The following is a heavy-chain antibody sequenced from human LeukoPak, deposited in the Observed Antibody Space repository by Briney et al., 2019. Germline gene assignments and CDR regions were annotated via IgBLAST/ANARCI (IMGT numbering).Heavy chain of an antibody. V-gene: IGHV3-30-3*01. Sequence: GGSLRLSCAASGFTFSSYAMHWVRQAPGKGLEWVAVISYDGSNKYYADSVKGRSTISRDNSKNTLYLQMNSLRAEDTAVYYCARDHGGSGWPRGAFDIWGQGTMVTVSS. D-gene: IGHD6-19*01. CDR2: ISYDGSNK. CDR3: ARDHGGSGWPRGAFDI. CDR1: GFTFSSYA. J-gene: IGHJ3*02.